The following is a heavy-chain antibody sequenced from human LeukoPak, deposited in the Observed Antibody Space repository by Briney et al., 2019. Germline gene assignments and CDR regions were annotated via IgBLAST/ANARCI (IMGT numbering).Heavy chain of an antibody. CDR1: GFTFSSCD. CDR3: ARDIGESAFDY. Sequence: GGSLRLSCAASGFTFSSCDMHWVRQATGKGLEWVSAIGTAGDTYYPGSVKGRFTISRENAKNSLYLQMNSLRAEDTAVYYCARDIGESAFDYWGQGTLVTVSS. V-gene: IGHV3-13*01. CDR2: IGTAGDT. D-gene: IGHD3-10*01. J-gene: IGHJ4*02.